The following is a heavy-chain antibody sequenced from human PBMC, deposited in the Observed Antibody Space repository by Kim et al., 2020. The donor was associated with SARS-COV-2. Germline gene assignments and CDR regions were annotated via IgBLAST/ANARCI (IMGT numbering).Heavy chain of an antibody. J-gene: IGHJ3*02. V-gene: IGHV4-4*07. Sequence: PSLKRRVTMSVDTSKNQFSLKLSSVTAADTAVYYCARDPYGFDDHPAFDIWGQGTMVTVSS. CDR3: ARDPYGFDDHPAFDI. D-gene: IGHD3-3*01.